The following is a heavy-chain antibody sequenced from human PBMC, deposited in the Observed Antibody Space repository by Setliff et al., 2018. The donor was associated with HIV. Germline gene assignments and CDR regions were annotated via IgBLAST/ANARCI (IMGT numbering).Heavy chain of an antibody. CDR1: GYSFTNYW. CDR2: IYPNDFDT. CDR3: AKVGRGIYYTGGYYYDGFDV. V-gene: IGHV5-51*01. J-gene: IGHJ3*01. Sequence: PGESLKISCQGSGYSFTNYWIGWVRQMPGKGLECMGIIYPNDFDTKYSPSFQGQVTISADRSTNTAYLEWSSLKASDTAMYYCAKVGRGIYYTGGYYYDGFDVWGQGTMVTVSS. D-gene: IGHD3-22*01.